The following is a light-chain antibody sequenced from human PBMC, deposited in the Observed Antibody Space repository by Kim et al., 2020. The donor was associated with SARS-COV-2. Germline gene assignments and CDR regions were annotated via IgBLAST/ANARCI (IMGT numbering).Light chain of an antibody. CDR2: YDS. CDR3: QVWDSGTVV. Sequence: SVAPGKTARMTWGGTKSGTKSVHWEQQKPGQAPVLVIYYDSDRPSGIPERFSGSNSGNTATLTISRVEAGDEADYFCQVWDSGTVVFGGGTQLTVL. CDR1: KSGTKS. V-gene: IGLV3-21*04. J-gene: IGLJ2*01.